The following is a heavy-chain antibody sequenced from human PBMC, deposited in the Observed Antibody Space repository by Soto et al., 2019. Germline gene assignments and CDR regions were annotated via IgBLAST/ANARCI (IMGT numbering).Heavy chain of an antibody. CDR3: ARGDEILRSFAWLMTYGMDV. J-gene: IGHJ6*02. V-gene: IGHV3-30-3*01. CDR2: ISYDGNNQ. D-gene: IGHD3-9*01. CDR1: GFTFNTYA. Sequence: QVQLVESGGGAVQPGRSLRLSCTASGFTFNTYAFYWLRQAPGKGLECVAVISYDGNNQYYGESVTGRFTISRDNFKNTVHLEMNSLRVEDTALYYCARGDEILRSFAWLMTYGMDVWGQGTTVTVSS.